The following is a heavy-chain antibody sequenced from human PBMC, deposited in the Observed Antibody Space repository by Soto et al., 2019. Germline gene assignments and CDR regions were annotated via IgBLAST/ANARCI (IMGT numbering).Heavy chain of an antibody. CDR2: INAGNGNT. Sequence: ASVKVSCKASGYTFTSYAMHWVRQAPGQRLEWMGWINAGNGNTKYSQKFQGRVTITRDTSASTAYMELSSLGSEDTAVYYCARVGAAAGPYYFDYWGQGTLVTVS. V-gene: IGHV1-3*01. CDR1: GYTFTSYA. D-gene: IGHD6-13*01. CDR3: ARVGAAAGPYYFDY. J-gene: IGHJ4*02.